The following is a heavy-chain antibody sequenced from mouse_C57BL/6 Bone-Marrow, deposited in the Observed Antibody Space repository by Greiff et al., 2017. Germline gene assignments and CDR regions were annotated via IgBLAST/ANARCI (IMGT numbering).Heavy chain of an antibody. CDR3: AKNKEYYYGSSAFDY. CDR1: GFSLTSYG. Sequence: VKLMESGPGLVQPSQSLSITCTVSGFSLTSYGVHWVRQSPGKGLEWLGVIWRGGSTDYNAAFMSRLSITKDNSKSQVFFKMNSLQADDTAIYYCAKNKEYYYGSSAFDYWGQGTTLTVSS. V-gene: IGHV2-5*01. CDR2: IWRGGST. D-gene: IGHD1-1*01. J-gene: IGHJ2*01.